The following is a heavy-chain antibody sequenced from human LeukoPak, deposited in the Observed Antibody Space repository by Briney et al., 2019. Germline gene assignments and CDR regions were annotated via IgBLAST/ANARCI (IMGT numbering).Heavy chain of an antibody. Sequence: GGSLRLPCAVSGFTFSNAWMSWVRQPPGKGLEWVGCMKSRSDGRTTNSAAPAKGRFPISRDEPQNTQNLQLNSLRPKETAVHYCTTDIMQGLAPTHYVWGSYRYGVYWGQGTLVTVSS. D-gene: IGHD3-16*02. CDR3: TTDIMQGLAPTHYVWGSYRYGVY. CDR2: MKSRSDGRTT. V-gene: IGHV3-15*01. CDR1: GFTFSNAW. J-gene: IGHJ4*02.